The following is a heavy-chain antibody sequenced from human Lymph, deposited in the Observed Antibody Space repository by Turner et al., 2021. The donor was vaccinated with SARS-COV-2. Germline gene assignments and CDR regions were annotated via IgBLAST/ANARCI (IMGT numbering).Heavy chain of an antibody. Sequence: QVQLVESGGGVVQPGRSLRPSCAASGFTFSSYAMHWVRQAPGKGQEWVAVISYDGSNKYYADSVQGRFTISRDNSKNTLYLQMNSLRAEDTAVYYCARDPLWFDYWGQGTLVTVSS. CDR3: ARDPLWFDY. J-gene: IGHJ4*02. CDR2: ISYDGSNK. CDR1: GFTFSSYA. D-gene: IGHD2-21*01. V-gene: IGHV3-30-3*01.